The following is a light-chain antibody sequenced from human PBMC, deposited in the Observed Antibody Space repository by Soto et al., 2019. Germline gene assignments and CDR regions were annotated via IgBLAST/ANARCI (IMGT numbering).Light chain of an antibody. CDR3: LQSDSFPHT. CDR1: QGISTG. V-gene: IGKV1-12*01. CDR2: AAS. J-gene: IGKJ2*01. Sequence: DIQMTQSPSSVSASVGDRVTITCRASQGISTGLAWYQQKPGSAPKLLIYAASSLQSGVPSRFSGSGSGTYFTLSITSLQPEDFATYYCLQSDSFPHTFGQGTKLQIK.